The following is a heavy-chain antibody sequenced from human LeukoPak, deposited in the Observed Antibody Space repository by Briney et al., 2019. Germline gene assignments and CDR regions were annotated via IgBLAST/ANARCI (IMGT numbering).Heavy chain of an antibody. Sequence: PSETLSLTCNVSGGSISNYYWSWIRQPPAKGLEWIGYMYHTGHTMYNSSLKSRVTMSLDTSKNHFSLRLSSVTAADTAVYYCARHPFATPFDYWGPGTLVTVSS. D-gene: IGHD2-15*01. J-gene: IGHJ4*02. CDR1: GGSISNYY. V-gene: IGHV4-59*08. CDR2: MYHTGHT. CDR3: ARHPFATPFDY.